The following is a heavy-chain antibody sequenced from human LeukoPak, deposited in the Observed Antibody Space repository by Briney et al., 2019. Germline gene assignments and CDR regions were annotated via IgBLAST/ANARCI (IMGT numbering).Heavy chain of an antibody. CDR1: GFTFGDYA. CDR3: TRPFDYGDYSPFDY. CDR2: IRSKAYGGTT. V-gene: IGHV3-49*03. D-gene: IGHD4-17*01. J-gene: IGHJ4*02. Sequence: GGSLRLSCTASGFTFGDYAMSWFRQAPGKGLAWVGFIRSKAYGGTTEYAASVKGRFTISRDDSKSIAYLQMNSLKTEDTAVYYCTRPFDYGDYSPFDYWGQGTLVTVSS.